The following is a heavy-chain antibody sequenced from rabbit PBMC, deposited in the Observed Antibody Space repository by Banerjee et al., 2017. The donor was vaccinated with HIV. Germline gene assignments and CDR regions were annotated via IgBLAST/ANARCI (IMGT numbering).Heavy chain of an antibody. CDR2: INGATGKP. V-gene: IGHV1S45*01. CDR3: ARDLVGVIGWNFYL. D-gene: IGHD1-1*01. Sequence: QEQLVESGGGLVQPTGSLTLTCKASGFSFGDRDVMCWVRQAPGKGLEWIACINGATGKPVAATWAKGRFTISRTSSTTVTLRMTSLTAADRAAYFCARDLVGVIGWNFYLWGPGTLVTVS. J-gene: IGHJ6*01. CDR1: GFSFGDRDV.